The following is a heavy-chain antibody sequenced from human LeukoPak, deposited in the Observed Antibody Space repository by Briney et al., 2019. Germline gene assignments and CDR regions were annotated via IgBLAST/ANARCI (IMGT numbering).Heavy chain of an antibody. D-gene: IGHD5-24*01. CDR2: IFGSGAYT. J-gene: IGHJ4*02. V-gene: IGHV3-23*01. Sequence: PGRSLRLSCVASGFSFSRYAMTWVRQAPGKGLEWISAIFGSGAYTYYADSVKGRFTISRDNSKNTVYLQMNSLRVEDTAVYYCAKDLGEMATHPGDYWGQGTLVTVSS. CDR1: GFSFSRYA. CDR3: AKDLGEMATHPGDY.